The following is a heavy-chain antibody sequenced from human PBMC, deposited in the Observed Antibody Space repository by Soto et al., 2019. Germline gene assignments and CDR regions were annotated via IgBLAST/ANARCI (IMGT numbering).Heavy chain of an antibody. D-gene: IGHD5-12*01. Sequence: QVQLQESGSGLVKPSETLSLTCTVSGGSVSSGSYYWSWIRQPPGKGLEWIGYIYYSGSTNYNPSLMSRVTISVDTSKNQFSLKLSSVTAADTAVYYCARGSLRYSGYDWFLVSSYYYGMDVWGQGTTVTVSS. CDR2: IYYSGST. J-gene: IGHJ6*02. CDR1: GGSVSSGSYY. CDR3: ARGSLRYSGYDWFLVSSYYYGMDV. V-gene: IGHV4-61*01.